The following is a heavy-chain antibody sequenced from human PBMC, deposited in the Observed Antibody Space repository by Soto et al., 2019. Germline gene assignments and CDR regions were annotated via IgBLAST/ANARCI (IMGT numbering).Heavy chain of an antibody. CDR2: IYSSGAT. CDR1: GGSISGFY. CDR3: ARGPFCGNDCYFDV. J-gene: IGHJ4*02. Sequence: SETLSLTCTVAGGSISGFYWSWVRQPAGKGLEWIGRIYSSGATKYNPSLRNRVTMSVDTSTDQYSLNLASMTAADTAVYFCARGPFCGNDCYFDVWGQGTQVTV. D-gene: IGHD2-21*02. V-gene: IGHV4-4*07.